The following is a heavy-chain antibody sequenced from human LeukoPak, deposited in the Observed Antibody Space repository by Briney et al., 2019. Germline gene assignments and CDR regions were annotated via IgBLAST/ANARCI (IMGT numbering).Heavy chain of an antibody. J-gene: IGHJ4*02. V-gene: IGHV4-39*01. Sequence: PSETLSLTCTVSGDSITTSSNYWGWLRHLPGKGLEWIGSVYRSGSSYYNPSLKSRVTISVDTSKNQFTLNLTSVTAADTAVYHCARRGTSGWAYYFDFWSPGSLLTVSS. CDR1: GDSITTSSNY. CDR2: VYRSGSS. CDR3: ARRGTSGWAYYFDF. D-gene: IGHD6-19*01.